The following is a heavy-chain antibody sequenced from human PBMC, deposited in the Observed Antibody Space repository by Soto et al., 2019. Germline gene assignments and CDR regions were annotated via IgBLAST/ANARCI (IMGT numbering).Heavy chain of an antibody. Sequence: PGESLKISCKGSGYSFTSYWIGWVRQMPGKGLEWMGIIYPGDSDTRYSPSFQGQVTISADKSISTAYLQWSSLKASDTAMYYCARHDKAVIQHYYYYGMDVWGQGTTVTVSS. CDR3: ARHDKAVIQHYYYYGMDV. V-gene: IGHV5-51*01. D-gene: IGHD1-1*01. CDR1: GYSFTSYW. CDR2: IYPGDSDT. J-gene: IGHJ6*02.